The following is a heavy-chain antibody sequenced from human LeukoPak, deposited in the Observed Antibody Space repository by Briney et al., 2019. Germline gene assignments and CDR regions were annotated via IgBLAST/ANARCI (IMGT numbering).Heavy chain of an antibody. CDR1: GGTFSSYA. CDR3: ARAPRITIFGVVIQYNGMDV. J-gene: IGHJ6*02. D-gene: IGHD3-3*01. V-gene: IGHV1-69*04. CDR2: IIPILGIA. Sequence: SVTVSCKSSGGTFSSYAISWVRQAPGQGLEWMGRIIPILGIANYAQKLQGRVTMTTDTSTSTAYMELRSLRSDDTAVDYCARAPRITIFGVVIQYNGMDVWGQGTTVTVSS.